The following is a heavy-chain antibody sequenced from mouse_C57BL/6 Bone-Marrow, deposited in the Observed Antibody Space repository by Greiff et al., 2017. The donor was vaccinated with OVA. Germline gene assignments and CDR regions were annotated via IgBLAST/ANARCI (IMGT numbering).Heavy chain of an antibody. CDR3: TRRRYDPYAMDY. D-gene: IGHD2-14*01. CDR1: GYTFTDYY. J-gene: IGHJ4*01. Sequence: VQLQQSGPVLVKPGASVKMSCKASGYTFTDYYMNWVKQSHGKSLEWIGVINPYNGGTSSNQKFKGKATLTVDKSSSTAYKELNSLTSEDSAVDYCTRRRYDPYAMDYWGQGTSVTVSS. V-gene: IGHV1-19*01. CDR2: INPYNGGT.